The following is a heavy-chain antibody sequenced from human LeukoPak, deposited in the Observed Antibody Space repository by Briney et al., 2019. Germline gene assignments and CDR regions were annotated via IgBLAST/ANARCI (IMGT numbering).Heavy chain of an antibody. J-gene: IGHJ4*02. CDR2: IRSKTDGATT. V-gene: IGHV3-15*01. CDR3: STWETTGYFDY. D-gene: IGHD4-17*01. CDR1: GFTASDAW. Sequence: GGSLRLSCAASGFTASDAWMSWVRQAPGKGLEWVGHIRSKTDGATTDYAAPVKGRFTVSRDDSKNTLYMQMNRLKTEDTAVYYCSTWETTGYFDYWGQGTLVTVSS.